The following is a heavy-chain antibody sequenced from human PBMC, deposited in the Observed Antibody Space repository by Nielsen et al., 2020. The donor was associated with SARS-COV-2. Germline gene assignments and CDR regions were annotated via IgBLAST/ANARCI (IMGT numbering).Heavy chain of an antibody. J-gene: IGHJ6*02. D-gene: IGHD2-2*01. Sequence: GESLKISCAASGFTFSNFAMSWVRQAPGRGLQWVSAISGGGITHYSDSVKGQFTISRDNSKNTLYLQMNSLRAEDTAVYYCARDEYCSSTSCYFEGEYYYYGMDVWGQGTTVTVSS. CDR1: GFTFSNFA. CDR2: ISGGGIT. V-gene: IGHV3-23*01. CDR3: ARDEYCSSTSCYFEGEYYYYGMDV.